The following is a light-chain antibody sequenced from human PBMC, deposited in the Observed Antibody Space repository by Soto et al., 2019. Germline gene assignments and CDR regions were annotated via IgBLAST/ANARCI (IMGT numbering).Light chain of an antibody. V-gene: IGLV1-44*01. J-gene: IGLJ3*02. CDR3: AAWDDSLNAWV. CDR1: RSNVGRNS. Sequence: QSVVTQPPSASQTPGQRVTISCSGSRSNVGRNSVSWYQHVPGTAPKLLIYSHDQRPSGVPDRISASRSGTAAFLAISGLRSEDEAFYYCAAWDDSLNAWVFGGGTKLTVL. CDR2: SHD.